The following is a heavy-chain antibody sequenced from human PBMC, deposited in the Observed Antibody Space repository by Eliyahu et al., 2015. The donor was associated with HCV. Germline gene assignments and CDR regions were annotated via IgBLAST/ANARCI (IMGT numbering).Heavy chain of an antibody. CDR2: ISGSGGST. J-gene: IGHJ5*02. Sequence: EVQLLESGGGLVQPGGSLRLSCAASGFTFSSYAMGWVRQAPGKGLEWVSAISGSGGSTYYADSVKGRFTISRDNSKNTLYLQMNTLRTEDTAVYYCAKDPQQPFPTSRSWFDPWGQGTLVTVSS. D-gene: IGHD6-13*01. CDR1: GFTFSSYA. CDR3: AKDPQQPFPTSRSWFDP. V-gene: IGHV3-23*01.